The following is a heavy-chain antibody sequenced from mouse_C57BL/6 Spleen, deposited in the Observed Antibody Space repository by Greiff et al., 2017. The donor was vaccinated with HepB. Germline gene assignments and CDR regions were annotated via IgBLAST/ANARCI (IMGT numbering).Heavy chain of an antibody. D-gene: IGHD2-10*02. CDR1: GYTFTSYW. J-gene: IGHJ1*03. CDR2: IDPSDSET. CDR3: ARKYGYYRYFDV. Sequence: VKLQQPGAELVRPGSSVKLSCKASGYTFTSYWMHWVKQRPIQGLEWIGNIDPSDSETHYNQKVKDKATLTVDKSSSTAYMQLSSLTSEDSAVYYCARKYGYYRYFDVWGTGTTVTVSS. V-gene: IGHV1-52*01.